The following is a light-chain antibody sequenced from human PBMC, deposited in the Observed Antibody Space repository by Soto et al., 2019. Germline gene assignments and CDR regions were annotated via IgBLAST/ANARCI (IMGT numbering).Light chain of an antibody. CDR2: AAS. CDR3: QQYDTSPRT. V-gene: IGKV3-20*01. CDR1: QNLSSGY. J-gene: IGKJ1*01. Sequence: PGERATLSCRTSQNLSSGYLAWYRQKPGQAPRILIYAASSRATGIPDRFIGSGSGTDFTLTISRLEPEDFAVYYCQQYDTSPRTFGRGTKVE.